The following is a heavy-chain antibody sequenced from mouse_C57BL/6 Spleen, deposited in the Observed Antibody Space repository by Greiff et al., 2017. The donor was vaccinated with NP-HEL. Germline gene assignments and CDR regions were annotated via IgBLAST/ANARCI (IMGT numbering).Heavy chain of an antibody. V-gene: IGHV5-17*01. Sequence: EVNVVESGGGLVKPGGSLKLSCAASGFTFSGYGMHWVRQAPEKGLEWVAYISSGSSTIYYADTVKGRFTISRDNAKNTLFLQMTSLRSEDTAMYYCARGYNRLFDYWGQGTTLTVSS. CDR3: ARGYNRLFDY. J-gene: IGHJ2*01. CDR1: GFTFSGYG. CDR2: ISSGSSTI. D-gene: IGHD1-3*01.